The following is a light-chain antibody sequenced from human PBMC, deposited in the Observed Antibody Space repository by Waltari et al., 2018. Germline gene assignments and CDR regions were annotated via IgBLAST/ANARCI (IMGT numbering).Light chain of an antibody. J-gene: IGLJ1*01. V-gene: IGLV2-23*01. CDR2: EAS. Sequence: QSALTQPASASGSPGQSITISCTGSSSDVGTYNFVSWYQEHPGKAPKLLIYEASKRPSGVSTRFSGSKSGNTASLTISGLQAEDEADYYCCSYAGRSTLIFGTGTKVTVL. CDR3: CSYAGRSTLI. CDR1: SSDVGTYNF.